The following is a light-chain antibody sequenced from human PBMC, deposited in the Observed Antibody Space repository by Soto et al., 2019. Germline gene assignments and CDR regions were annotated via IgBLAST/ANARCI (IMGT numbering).Light chain of an antibody. CDR2: DAS. J-gene: IGKJ4*02. CDR3: QQRGDWPLT. CDR1: QSVSSY. V-gene: IGKV3-11*01. Sequence: EIVLTQSPATLSLSPGERATLSCRASQSVSSYLAWYQQKPGQAPRLLISDASNRATGIPARFSGSGSGTDFTLTVSSLEPEDFAVYYCQQRGDWPLTFGGGTKVE.